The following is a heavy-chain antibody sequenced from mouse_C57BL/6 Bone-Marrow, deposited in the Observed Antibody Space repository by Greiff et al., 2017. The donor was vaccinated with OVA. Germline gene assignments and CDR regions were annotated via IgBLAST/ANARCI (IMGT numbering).Heavy chain of an antibody. J-gene: IGHJ2*01. Sequence: VQVVESGPELVKPGASVKISCKASGYAFSSSWMNWVKQRPGKGLEWIGRIYPGDGDTNYNGKFKGKATLTADKSSSTAYMQLSSLTSEDSAVYFCARGGYDGYWGQGTTLTVSS. D-gene: IGHD2-2*01. V-gene: IGHV1-82*01. CDR1: GYAFSSSW. CDR2: IYPGDGDT. CDR3: ARGGYDGY.